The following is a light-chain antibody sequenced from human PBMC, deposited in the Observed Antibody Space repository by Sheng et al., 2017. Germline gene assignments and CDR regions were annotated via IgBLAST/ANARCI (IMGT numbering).Light chain of an antibody. J-gene: IGLJ1*01. CDR2: EGS. CDR1: SSDVGSYNL. V-gene: IGLV2-23*01. CDR3: CSYASSNSYV. Sequence: QSALTQPASVSGSPGQSITISCTGTSSDVGSYNLFSWYQQYSGKAPKLMIYEGSKRPSGVSNRFSGSKSDNTASLTISGLQAEDEADYYCCSYASSNSYVFGTGTKVTVL.